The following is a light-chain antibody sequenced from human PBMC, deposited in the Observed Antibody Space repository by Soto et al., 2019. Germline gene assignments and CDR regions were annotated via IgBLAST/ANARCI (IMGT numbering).Light chain of an antibody. J-gene: IGLJ2*01. CDR3: QSYDRSLSASVV. V-gene: IGLV1-40*01. CDR2: GDS. CDR1: SSTIGPGYD. Sequence: QSVLTQPPSVSGAPGQRVIISCTGSSSTIGPGYDVHWYQQLPGTAPKLLIYGDSHRPSGVPDRFSGSKSGTSASLAITGLQAEDEADYYCQSYDRSLSASVVFGGGTKVTV.